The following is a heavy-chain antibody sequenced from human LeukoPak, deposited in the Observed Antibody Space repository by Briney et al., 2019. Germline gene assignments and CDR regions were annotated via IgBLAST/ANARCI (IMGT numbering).Heavy chain of an antibody. CDR1: GGSFSGYY. J-gene: IGHJ4*02. CDR2: INHSGST. V-gene: IGHV4-34*01. Sequence: SETLSLTCAVYGGSFSGYYWSWIRQPPGKGLEWIGEINHSGSTNYNPSLKSRVTISVDTSKNQFSLKLSSVTAADTAVYYCAREGRYYYDSGTSGYFDYWGQGTLVTVSS. D-gene: IGHD3-22*01. CDR3: AREGRYYYDSGTSGYFDY.